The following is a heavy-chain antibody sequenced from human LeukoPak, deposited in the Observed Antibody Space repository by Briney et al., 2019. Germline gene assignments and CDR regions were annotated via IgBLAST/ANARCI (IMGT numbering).Heavy chain of an antibody. V-gene: IGHV3-49*04. D-gene: IGHD4-11*01. Sequence: GGSLRLSCAASGFTFSIYWMTWVRQAPGKGLEWVGSIRSKTYGGTIEYAASVKGRFIISGDGSKSIAYLQMNSLKTEDTAVYYCTRDRTLYSNYAFDYWGQGTLVTVSS. CDR3: TRDRTLYSNYAFDY. J-gene: IGHJ4*02. CDR2: IRSKTYGGTI. CDR1: GFTFSIYW.